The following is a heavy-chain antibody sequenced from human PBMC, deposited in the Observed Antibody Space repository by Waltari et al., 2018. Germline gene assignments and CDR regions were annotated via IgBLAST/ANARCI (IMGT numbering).Heavy chain of an antibody. CDR2: IKQDGSEK. D-gene: IGHD3-10*01. CDR1: GFTFSSYW. J-gene: IGHJ6*02. CDR3: ARLGGSGSSFRNYYYYGMDV. Sequence: EVQLVESGGGLVQPGGSLRLSCAASGFTFSSYWMSWVRQAPGKGLEWVANIKQDGSEKYYVDSVKGRFTISRDNAKNSLYLQMNSLRAEDTAVYYCARLGGSGSSFRNYYYYGMDVWGQGTTVTVSS. V-gene: IGHV3-7*01.